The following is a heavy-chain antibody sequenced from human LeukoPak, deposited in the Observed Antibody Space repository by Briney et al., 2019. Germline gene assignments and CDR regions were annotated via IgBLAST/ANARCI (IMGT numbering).Heavy chain of an antibody. V-gene: IGHV3-21*01. CDR1: GFTFSSYS. Sequence: GGSLRLSCAASGFTFSSYSMNWVRQAPGKGLEWVSSISSSSSYIYYADSVKGRFTISRDNAKNSLYPQMNSLRAEDTAVYYCARSPNTANFDYWGQGNLVTVSS. CDR3: ARSPNTANFDY. CDR2: ISSSSSYI. D-gene: IGHD5-18*01. J-gene: IGHJ4*02.